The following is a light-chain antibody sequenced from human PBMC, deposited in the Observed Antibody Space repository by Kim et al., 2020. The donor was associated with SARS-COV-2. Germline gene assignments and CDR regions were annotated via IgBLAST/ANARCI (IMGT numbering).Light chain of an antibody. CDR1: TETLTNGYY. V-gene: IGLV7-43*01. CDR3: LVYSGGVQL. CDR2: SAS. J-gene: IGLJ2*01. Sequence: PGGTVTFSCASSTETLTNGYYPDWFQQKPGQAPRALIDSASKKRSWTPARFSVSLRGGKAALTLSGVQPEDEAEYYCLVYSGGVQLVGGGTKLTVL.